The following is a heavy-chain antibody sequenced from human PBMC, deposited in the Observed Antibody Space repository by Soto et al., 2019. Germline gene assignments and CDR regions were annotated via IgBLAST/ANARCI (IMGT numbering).Heavy chain of an antibody. CDR2: IVVGSGNT. Sequence: SVKVSCKASGYSFRNYGISWVRQARGQGLEWMGWIVVGSGNTKYNQKFQERVTLTRDMATDTAYMDLRSLTSADTAIYYCAAVVPPSGILERLGLDPWGQGTLVTVSS. J-gene: IGHJ5*02. V-gene: IGHV1-58*02. CDR1: GYSFRNYG. CDR3: AAVVPPSGILERLGLDP. D-gene: IGHD3-3*01.